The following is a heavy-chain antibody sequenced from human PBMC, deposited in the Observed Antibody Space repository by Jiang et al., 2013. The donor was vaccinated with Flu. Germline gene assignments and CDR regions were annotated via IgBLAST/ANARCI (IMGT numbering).Heavy chain of an antibody. J-gene: IGHJ6*04. CDR2: IYPGDSDT. D-gene: IGHD3-3*01. CDR1: GYSFTSYW. CDR3: ARQGFLEWLRLPYYGMDV. V-gene: IGHV5-51*01. Sequence: GAEVKKPGESLKISCKGSGYSFTSYWIGWVRQMPGKGLEWMGIIYPGDSDTRYSPSFQGQVTISADKSISTAYLQWSSLKASDTAMYYCARQGFLEWLRLPYYGMDVWGKGTTVTVSS.